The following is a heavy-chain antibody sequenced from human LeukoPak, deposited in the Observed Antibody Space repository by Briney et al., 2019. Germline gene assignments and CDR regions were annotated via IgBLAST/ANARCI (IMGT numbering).Heavy chain of an antibody. Sequence: PSETLSLTCAVSGGSISSSNWWSWVRQPPGKGLEWIGEIYHSGSTNYNPSLKSRVTISVDKSKNQFSLKLSSVTAADTAVYYCARQESGIAAAGHLDYWGQGTLVTVSS. CDR1: GGSISSSNW. CDR2: IYHSGST. J-gene: IGHJ4*02. V-gene: IGHV4-4*02. CDR3: ARQESGIAAAGHLDY. D-gene: IGHD6-13*01.